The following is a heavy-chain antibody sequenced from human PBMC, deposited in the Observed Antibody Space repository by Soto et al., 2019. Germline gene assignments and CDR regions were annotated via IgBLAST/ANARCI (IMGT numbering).Heavy chain of an antibody. V-gene: IGHV5-51*01. Sequence: GESLKISCRTSGYKFTSSWIAWVRQMPGKGLEWMGIIFPSDSDTRYSPSFQGQVTISADRSTSTVFLQWASLKASDTAVYFCARKDKSGYFNWFDPRGQGTLVTVPQ. D-gene: IGHD3-22*01. CDR1: GYKFTSSW. J-gene: IGHJ5*02. CDR3: ARKDKSGYFNWFDP. CDR2: IFPSDSDT.